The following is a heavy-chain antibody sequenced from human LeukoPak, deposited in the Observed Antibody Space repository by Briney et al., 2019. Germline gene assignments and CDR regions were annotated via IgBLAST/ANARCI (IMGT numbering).Heavy chain of an antibody. Sequence: GGSLRLSCAASRFTFGSYWMSWVRQAPGKGLEWVANIKQDGSEKYYVDSVKGRFTISRDNAKNSLYLQMNSLRAEDTAVYYCTRDTGTTGEVKFDPWGQGTLVTVSS. CDR3: TRDTGTTGEVKFDP. D-gene: IGHD4-17*01. CDR1: RFTFGSYW. J-gene: IGHJ5*02. CDR2: IKQDGSEK. V-gene: IGHV3-7*01.